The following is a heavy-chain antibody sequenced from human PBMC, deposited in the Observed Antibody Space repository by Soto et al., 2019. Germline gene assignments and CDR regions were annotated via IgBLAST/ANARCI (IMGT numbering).Heavy chain of an antibody. CDR1: GFTFSSYW. CDR2: IKQDGSEK. Sequence: SLRLSCAASGFTFSSYWMSWVRQAPGKGLEWVANIKQDGSEKYYVDSVKGRFTISRDDAKNSLYLQMNSLRAEDTAVYYCAREPYSLRYSCFDYWGQGTLVTVSS. J-gene: IGHJ4*02. V-gene: IGHV3-7*03. CDR3: AREPYSLRYSCFDY. D-gene: IGHD1-26*01.